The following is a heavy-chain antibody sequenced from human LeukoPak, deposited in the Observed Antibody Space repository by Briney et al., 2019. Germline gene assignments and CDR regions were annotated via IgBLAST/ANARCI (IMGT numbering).Heavy chain of an antibody. CDR3: TRAQTPGGRYFDFDY. CDR1: EYTFSVYH. CDR2: INPNSGDT. V-gene: IGHV1-2*02. Sequence: GASVKVSCKASEYTFSVYHIHWVRLAPGQGLEWMAWINPNSGDTNYAQKFQGRVTMTRDTSISTAYMEVSRLRSDDPAVYYCTRAQTPGGRYFDFDYWGQGTLVTVSS. J-gene: IGHJ4*02. D-gene: IGHD3-9*01.